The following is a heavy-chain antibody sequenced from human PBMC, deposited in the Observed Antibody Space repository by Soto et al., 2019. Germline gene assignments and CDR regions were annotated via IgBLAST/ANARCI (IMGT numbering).Heavy chain of an antibody. J-gene: IGHJ4*02. CDR2: ISYDGSNK. CDR3: ARDPRRSHPFFVFDK. CDR1: GFNFSNYG. Sequence: QVQLVESGGGVVQPGRSLRLSCVASGFNFSNYGMHWVRQAPGKGLEWVAVISYDGSNKYFADSVKGRFTVSRDNSKNTLYLQMSSLRPEDTAAYYCARDPRRSHPFFVFDKWGQGTLVTVSS. V-gene: IGHV3-30*03. D-gene: IGHD3-3*01.